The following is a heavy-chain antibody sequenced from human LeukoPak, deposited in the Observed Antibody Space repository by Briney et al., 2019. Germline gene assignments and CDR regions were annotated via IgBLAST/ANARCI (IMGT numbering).Heavy chain of an antibody. J-gene: IGHJ6*03. Sequence: GSAVKVSCKASGGTFISYAISWGRQAPGQGSEWMGGISLIFGTPNYAQKFQGRVTITADESTSTAYMELSSLRSEDTAVYYCARAVTGVVVPAAFDYYYYYMDVWGKGTTVTVSS. CDR2: ISLIFGTP. V-gene: IGHV1-69*01. CDR3: ARAVTGVVVPAAFDYYYYYMDV. D-gene: IGHD2-2*01. CDR1: GGTFISYA.